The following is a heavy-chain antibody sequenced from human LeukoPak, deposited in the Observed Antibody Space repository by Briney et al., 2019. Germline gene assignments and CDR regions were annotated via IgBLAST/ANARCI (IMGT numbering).Heavy chain of an antibody. V-gene: IGHV3-74*01. CDR3: ARGSWSAADTNIDY. CDR2: INSDGSRT. J-gene: IGHJ4*02. Sequence: VGSLRLSCAASGFTLSTYWMHWVRQGPGKGLVWVSCINSDGSRTTYADSVKGRFTISRDNAKNTLYLQMNTLRVEDTAVYYCARGSWSAADTNIDYWGQGTLVTVSS. D-gene: IGHD6-13*01. CDR1: GFTLSTYW.